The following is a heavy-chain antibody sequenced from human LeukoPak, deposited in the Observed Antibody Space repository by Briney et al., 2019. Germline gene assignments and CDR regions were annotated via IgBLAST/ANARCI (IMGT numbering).Heavy chain of an antibody. J-gene: IGHJ6*02. Sequence: GASVNVSFKASGYTFTSYDINWVRQATGQGLEWMGWMNPNSGNTGYAQKFQGRVTMTRNTSISTAYMELSSLRSEDTAVYYCARDNYYDSSDVGRYYYGMDVWGQGTTVTVSS. D-gene: IGHD3-22*01. CDR1: GYTFTSYD. CDR2: MNPNSGNT. V-gene: IGHV1-8*01. CDR3: ARDNYYDSSDVGRYYYGMDV.